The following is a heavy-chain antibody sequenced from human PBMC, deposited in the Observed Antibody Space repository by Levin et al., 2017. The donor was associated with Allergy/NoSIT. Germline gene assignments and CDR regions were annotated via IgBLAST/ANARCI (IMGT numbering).Heavy chain of an antibody. CDR2: ILYDGSKT. J-gene: IGHJ4*02. CDR1: GFPFNHYG. D-gene: IGHD1-26*01. CDR3: ARDRSGDYFYH. Sequence: GGSLRLSCEASGFPFNHYGMHWVRQAPGKGLEWVAFILYDGSKTYYRDSVKGRFTVSRDNSKNTLYLQLNSLRVADTAVYFCARDRSGDYFYHWGKGTLVTVSS. V-gene: IGHV3-33*01.